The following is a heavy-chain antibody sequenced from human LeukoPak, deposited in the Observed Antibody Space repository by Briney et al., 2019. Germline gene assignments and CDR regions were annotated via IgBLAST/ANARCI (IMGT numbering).Heavy chain of an antibody. V-gene: IGHV3-23*01. J-gene: IGHJ4*02. CDR2: ISGSGGST. Sequence: GGSLRLSCAASGFTFSNYVMSWVRQAPGKGLEWVSAISGSGGSTYYADSVKGRFTISRDNSKNTLYLQMNSLRAEDTAVYYCAKDRAVITTAPPYWGQGTLVTVSS. CDR3: AKDRAVITTAPPY. D-gene: IGHD3-22*01. CDR1: GFTFSNYV.